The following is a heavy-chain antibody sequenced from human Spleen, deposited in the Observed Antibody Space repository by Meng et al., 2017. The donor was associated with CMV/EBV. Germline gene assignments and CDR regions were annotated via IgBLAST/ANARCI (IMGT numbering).Heavy chain of an antibody. CDR2: IRYDGSNK. CDR3: ARALRPILRGEGSWFDP. CDR1: GFTFSSYG. J-gene: IGHJ5*02. Sequence: GESLKISCAASGFTFSSYGMHWVRQAPGKGLEWVAFIRYDGSNKYYADFVKGRFIISRDNSKNTLYLQMTSLRVEDTAVYYCARALRPILRGEGSWFDPWGQGTLVTVSS. D-gene: IGHD3-10*01. V-gene: IGHV3-30*02.